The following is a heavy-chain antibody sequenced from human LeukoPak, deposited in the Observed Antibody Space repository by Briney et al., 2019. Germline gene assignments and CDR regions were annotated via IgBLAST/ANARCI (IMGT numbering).Heavy chain of an antibody. Sequence: GGSLRLSCAVSGFTFRNAGMHWVRQAPGKGLEWVAVIWYDGSQKYYADSVKGRFTISRDNAKNSLYLQMNSLRAEDTAVYFCARTGTTFDYWGQGTLVTVSS. J-gene: IGHJ4*02. CDR2: IWYDGSQK. V-gene: IGHV3-33*01. D-gene: IGHD1-7*01. CDR1: GFTFRNAG. CDR3: ARTGTTFDY.